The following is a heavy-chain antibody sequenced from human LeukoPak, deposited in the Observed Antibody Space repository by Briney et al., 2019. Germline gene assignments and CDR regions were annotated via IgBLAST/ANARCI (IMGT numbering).Heavy chain of an antibody. CDR2: IYYSGST. V-gene: IGHV4-59*12. Sequence: SETLSLTCTVSGGSISSYYWSWIRQPPGKGLEWIGYIYYSGSTNYNPSLKSRVTISVDTSKNQFSLKLSSVTAADTAVYYCARDSSSAGRYMDVWGKGTTVTVSS. D-gene: IGHD6-6*01. CDR3: ARDSSSAGRYMDV. J-gene: IGHJ6*03. CDR1: GGSISSYY.